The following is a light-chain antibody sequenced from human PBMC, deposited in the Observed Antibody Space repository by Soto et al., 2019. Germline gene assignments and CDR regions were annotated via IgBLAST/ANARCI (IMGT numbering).Light chain of an antibody. J-gene: IGLJ1*01. V-gene: IGLV2-8*01. CDR3: SSYAGSSNV. CDR1: TSDIGAYNY. CDR2: EGT. Sequence: SVLTQPPSASGSPGQSVTISCTGSTSDIGAYNYVSWYQQHPGKVPKLMIYEGTKRPSGVPDRFSGSKSGNTASLTVSGLQAEDEADYYCSSYAGSSNVFGTGTKVTVL.